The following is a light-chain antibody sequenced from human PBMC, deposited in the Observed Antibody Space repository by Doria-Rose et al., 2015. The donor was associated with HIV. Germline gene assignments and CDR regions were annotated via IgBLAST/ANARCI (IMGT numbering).Light chain of an antibody. CDR1: QSFSSTY. J-gene: IGKJ1*01. Sequence: TQSPGTLSLSPGERATLSCRASQSFSSTYLAWYQQKPDKAPSLLIYDGSTRATGIPDRFSASGSGTDFTLTINRLEPEDFALYYCHQYGTSWTFGQGTKVEI. CDR2: DGS. CDR3: HQYGTSWT. V-gene: IGKV3-20*01.